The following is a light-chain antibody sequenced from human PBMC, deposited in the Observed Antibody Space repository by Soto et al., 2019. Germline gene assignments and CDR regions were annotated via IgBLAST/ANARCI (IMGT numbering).Light chain of an antibody. CDR2: EVI. CDR1: SSDVAAYNF. CDR3: SAYTHANTVI. J-gene: IGLJ2*01. V-gene: IGLV2-14*03. Sequence: QSVLTQPASVSGSPGQSITISCTGTSSDVAAYNFVSWYQQHPGEVPKLMIYEVIKRPSGISDRFSGSKSGNTAPLTISGLQAEDEADYYCSAYTHANTVIFGGGTKLTVL.